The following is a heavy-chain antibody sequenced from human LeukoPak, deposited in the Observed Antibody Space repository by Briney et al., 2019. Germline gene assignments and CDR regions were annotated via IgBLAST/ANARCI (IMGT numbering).Heavy chain of an antibody. CDR3: ARSCSGGSCYVGLRGAFDI. J-gene: IGHJ3*02. D-gene: IGHD2-15*01. CDR1: GYTFTSYD. V-gene: IGHV1-8*03. CDR2: MNPNSGNT. Sequence: GASVKVSCKASGYTFTSYDINWVRQATGQGLEWMGWMNPNSGNTGYAQKFQGRVTTTRNTSISTAYMELSSLRSEDTAVYYCARSCSGGSCYVGLRGAFDIWGQGTMVTVSS.